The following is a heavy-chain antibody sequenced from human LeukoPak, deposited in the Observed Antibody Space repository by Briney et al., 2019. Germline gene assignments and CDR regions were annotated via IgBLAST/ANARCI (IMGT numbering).Heavy chain of an antibody. D-gene: IGHD5-12*01. Sequence: GGSLRLSCAASGFTFSSYGMHWVRQAPGKGLEWVAVIWYDGSNKYYADSVKGRFTISRDNSKNTLYVQMNNLRVEDTAVYYCAKGRGPWLHYSMDAWGQGTTVTVSS. CDR1: GFTFSSYG. V-gene: IGHV3-33*06. CDR3: AKGRGPWLHYSMDA. CDR2: IWYDGSNK. J-gene: IGHJ6*02.